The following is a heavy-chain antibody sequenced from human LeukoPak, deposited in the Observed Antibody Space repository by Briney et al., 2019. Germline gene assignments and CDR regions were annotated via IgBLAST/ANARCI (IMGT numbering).Heavy chain of an antibody. CDR2: ISGSGGST. J-gene: IGHJ4*02. Sequence: GGSLRLSCAASGFTFSSYAMSWVRQAPGKGLEWVSAISGSGGSTYYADSAKGRFTISRDNSKNTLYLQMNSLRAEDTAVYYCAQVGGDYYYDSSGYYPSWGQGTLVTVSS. V-gene: IGHV3-23*01. CDR1: GFTFSSYA. CDR3: AQVGGDYYYDSSGYYPS. D-gene: IGHD3-22*01.